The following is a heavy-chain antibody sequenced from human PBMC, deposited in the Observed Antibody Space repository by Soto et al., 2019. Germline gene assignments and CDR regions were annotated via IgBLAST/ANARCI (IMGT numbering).Heavy chain of an antibody. J-gene: IGHJ5*02. Sequence: PSETLSLTCTVSGGSISSYYWSWIRQPPGKGLEWIGYIYYSGSTNYNPSLKSRVTISVDTSKNQFSLKLSSVTAADTAVYYCARERQVYGDYAVDPWGQGTLVTVSS. D-gene: IGHD4-17*01. CDR2: IYYSGST. CDR3: ARERQVYGDYAVDP. V-gene: IGHV4-59*01. CDR1: GGSISSYY.